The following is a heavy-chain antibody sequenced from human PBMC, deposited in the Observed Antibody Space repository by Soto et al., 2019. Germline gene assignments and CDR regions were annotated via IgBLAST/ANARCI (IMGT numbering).Heavy chain of an antibody. CDR1: GFTFSDYY. CDR3: ARCSVEGYSSSWGYYYYGMDV. V-gene: IGHV3-11*06. Sequence: GGSLRLSCAASGFTFSDYYMSWIRQAPGKGLEWVSYISSSSSYTNYADSVKGRFTISRDNAKNSLYLQMNSLRAEDTAVYYCARCSVEGYSSSWGYYYYGMDVWGQGTTVTVSS. J-gene: IGHJ6*02. CDR2: ISSSSSYT. D-gene: IGHD6-13*01.